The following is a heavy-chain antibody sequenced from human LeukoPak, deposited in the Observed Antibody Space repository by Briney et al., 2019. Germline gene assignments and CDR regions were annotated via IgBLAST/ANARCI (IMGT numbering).Heavy chain of an antibody. D-gene: IGHD6-13*01. CDR2: IYSDGRT. CDR1: GFTVSSIY. Sequence: PGGSLRLSCAASGFTVSSIYMSWVRQAPGKALEWVSIIYSDGRTNYADSVKGRFTISRDNSMNTLYLQMNSLRAEDTAVYYCAAAPNPYYFDYWGQGTLVTVSS. V-gene: IGHV3-66*01. J-gene: IGHJ4*02. CDR3: AAAPNPYYFDY.